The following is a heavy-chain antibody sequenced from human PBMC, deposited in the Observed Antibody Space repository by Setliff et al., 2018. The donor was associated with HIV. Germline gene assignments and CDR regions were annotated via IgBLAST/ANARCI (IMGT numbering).Heavy chain of an antibody. CDR3: ARPSNYGSGSYGAFDI. CDR2: IYYSGST. CDR1: GGSINTYY. D-gene: IGHD3-10*01. Sequence: KASETLSLTCTVSGGSINTYYWSWIRQPPGKGLEWIGYIYYSGSTNYNPSRKSRVTISVDTSKNQFSLKLKSATAADTAVYYCARPSNYGSGSYGAFDIWGQVTMVTVSS. J-gene: IGHJ3*02. V-gene: IGHV4-59*08.